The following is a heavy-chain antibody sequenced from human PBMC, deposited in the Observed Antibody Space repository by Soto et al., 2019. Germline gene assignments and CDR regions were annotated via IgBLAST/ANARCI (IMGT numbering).Heavy chain of an antibody. V-gene: IGHV4-59*01. CDR2: IYYSGST. CDR1: GGSISSYY. D-gene: IGHD3-22*01. CDR3: ARGATYYYDSSGYQYTYSFDF. Sequence: SETLSLTCTVSGGSISSYYWSWIRQPPGKGLEWIGYIYYSGSTNYNPSLKSRVTISVDTSKNQFSLKLSSVTAADTAVYYCARGATYYYDSSGYQYTYSFDFWGQGTLVTVSS. J-gene: IGHJ4*02.